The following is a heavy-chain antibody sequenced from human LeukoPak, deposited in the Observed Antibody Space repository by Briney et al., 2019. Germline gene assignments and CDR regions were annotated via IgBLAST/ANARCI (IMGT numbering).Heavy chain of an antibody. Sequence: GGSLRLSCAASGFTFSSYWMHWVRQAPGKGLVWVSRINSDGSSTSYADSVKGRFTISRDNSKNTLYLQMNSLRVEDTAVYYCARDRSGIYDAFDIWGQGTMVTVSS. CDR1: GFTFSSYW. D-gene: IGHD1-14*01. CDR3: ARDRSGIYDAFDI. V-gene: IGHV3-74*01. CDR2: INSDGSST. J-gene: IGHJ3*02.